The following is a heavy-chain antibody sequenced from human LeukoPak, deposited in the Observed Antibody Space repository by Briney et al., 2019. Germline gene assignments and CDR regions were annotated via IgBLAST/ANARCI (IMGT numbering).Heavy chain of an antibody. Sequence: PSETLSLTCTVSGGSISSYYWSWIRQPPGKGLEWIGYIYTSGSTNYNPSLKSRVTISVDTSKNQFSLKLSSVTAADTAVYCCARHYPDYYYYVDVWGKGTTVTVSS. V-gene: IGHV4-4*09. J-gene: IGHJ6*03. CDR2: IYTSGST. D-gene: IGHD3-10*01. CDR1: GGSISSYY. CDR3: ARHYPDYYYYVDV.